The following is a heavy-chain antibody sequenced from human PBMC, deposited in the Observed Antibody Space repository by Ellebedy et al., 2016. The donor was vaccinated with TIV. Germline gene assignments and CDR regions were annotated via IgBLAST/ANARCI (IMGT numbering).Heavy chain of an antibody. CDR1: GGSFSSYY. J-gene: IGHJ4*02. D-gene: IGHD6-19*01. CDR2: IYTSGST. CDR3: AGGYSSGWTDY. V-gene: IGHV4-4*07. Sequence: MPSETLSLTCTVSGGSFSSYYSSWIRQPAGKGLEWIGRIYTSGSTNYNPSLQSRVTMSVDTSKNQFSLKLSSVTAADTAVYYCAGGYSSGWTDYWGQGTLVTVSS.